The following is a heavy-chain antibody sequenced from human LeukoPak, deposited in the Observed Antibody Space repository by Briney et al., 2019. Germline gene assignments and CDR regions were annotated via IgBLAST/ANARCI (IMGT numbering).Heavy chain of an antibody. V-gene: IGHV1-8*03. J-gene: IGHJ4*02. CDR1: GYTFTSYD. CDR3: ARGRSTGYPYYFEY. Sequence: ASVKVSCKASGYTFTSYDINWVRQATGQGLEWMGWMNPNSGSTGYAQKFQGRATITRNTSISTAYMELSGLRSEDTAVYYCARGRSTGYPYYFEYWGQGTLVTVSS. D-gene: IGHD5-12*01. CDR2: MNPNSGST.